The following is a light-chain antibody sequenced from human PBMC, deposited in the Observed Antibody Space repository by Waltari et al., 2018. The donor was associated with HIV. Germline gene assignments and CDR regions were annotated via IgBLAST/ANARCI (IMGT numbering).Light chain of an antibody. CDR3: ASYAGRNNQVI. J-gene: IGLJ2*01. CDR2: EVT. V-gene: IGLV2-8*01. CDR1: SSDIGGYDY. Sequence: QSALTQPPSASGSPGQSVTVSCSGTSSDIGGYDYVSWYQSHPGKAPKLILYEVTKRPSGVPDRLSGSKSGNTASLAVSGLQADDEAYYYCASYAGRNNQVIFGGGTKLTVL.